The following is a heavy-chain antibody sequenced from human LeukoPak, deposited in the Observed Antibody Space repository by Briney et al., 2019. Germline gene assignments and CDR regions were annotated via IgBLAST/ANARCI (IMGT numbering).Heavy chain of an antibody. D-gene: IGHD6-19*01. CDR3: ARDGWDGSGWSYYYYYMDV. J-gene: IGHJ6*03. CDR1: GFTFSSYW. Sequence: GGSLRLSCAASGFTFSSYWMSWVRQAPGKGLEWVANIKQDGSEKYYVDSVKGRFTISRDNAKDSLYLQVNSLRAEDTAVYYCARDGWDGSGWSYYYYYMDVWGKGTTVTISS. V-gene: IGHV3-7*01. CDR2: IKQDGSEK.